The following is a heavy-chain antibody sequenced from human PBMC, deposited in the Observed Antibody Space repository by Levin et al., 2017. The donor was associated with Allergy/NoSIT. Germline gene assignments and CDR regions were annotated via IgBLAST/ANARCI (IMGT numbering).Heavy chain of an antibody. CDR3: VRDQGVSSGRYPLWI. D-gene: IGHD6-19*01. CDR1: GFTFSDHY. Sequence: GESLKISCAASGFTFSDHYMDWVRQAPGKGLEWVGRSRNKANSYTTEYAASVKGRFLISRDESKNLLYLQMNSLKTEDTAVYHCVRDQGVSSGRYPLWIWGQGTMVTVSS. J-gene: IGHJ3*02. CDR2: SRNKANSYTT. V-gene: IGHV3-72*01.